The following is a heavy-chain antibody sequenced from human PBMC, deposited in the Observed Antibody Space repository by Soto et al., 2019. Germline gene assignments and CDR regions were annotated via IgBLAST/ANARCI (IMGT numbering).Heavy chain of an antibody. V-gene: IGHV3-23*01. D-gene: IGHD3-22*01. J-gene: IGHJ4*02. Sequence: EVQLLESGGGLVQPGGSLRLSCAASGFTFRSYGMNWVRQAPGKGLVWVSTVRGTTGLTYYADSVRGRFTISRDNPKNTLYLQMNSLTADDTAAYFCARGNDSSSAWSVPFDYWGQGTQVAVSS. CDR1: GFTFRSYG. CDR3: ARGNDSSSAWSVPFDY. CDR2: VRGTTGLT.